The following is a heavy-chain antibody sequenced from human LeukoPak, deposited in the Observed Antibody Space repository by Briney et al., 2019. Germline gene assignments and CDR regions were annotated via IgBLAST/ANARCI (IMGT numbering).Heavy chain of an antibody. V-gene: IGHV1-69*06. D-gene: IGHD3-16*02. J-gene: IGHJ4*02. CDR1: GGTFSSYA. CDR2: IIPIFGTA. CDR3: ARGRLRLGELSLAGPFDY. Sequence: SVKVSCKGSGGTFSSYAISWVRQAPGQGLEWMGGIIPIFGTANYAQKFQGRVTITADKSASTAYMELSSLRSEDTAVYYCARGRLRLGELSLAGPFDYWGQGTLVTVSS.